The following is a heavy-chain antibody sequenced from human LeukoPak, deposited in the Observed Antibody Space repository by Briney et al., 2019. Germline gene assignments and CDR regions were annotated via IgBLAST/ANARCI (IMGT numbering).Heavy chain of an antibody. CDR2: IRYDGSNK. Sequence: GRSLRLSCAASGFTFSSYGMHWVRQAPGKGLEWVAFIRYDGSNKYYADSVKGRFTISRDNSKNTLYLQMNSLRAEDTAVYYCAGDCSSTSCYWLFAFDIWGQGTMVTVSS. V-gene: IGHV3-30*02. CDR1: GFTFSSYG. J-gene: IGHJ3*02. CDR3: AGDCSSTSCYWLFAFDI. D-gene: IGHD2-2*01.